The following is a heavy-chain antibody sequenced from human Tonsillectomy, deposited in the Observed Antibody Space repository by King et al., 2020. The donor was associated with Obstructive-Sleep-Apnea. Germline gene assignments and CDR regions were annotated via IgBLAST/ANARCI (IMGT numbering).Heavy chain of an antibody. CDR1: GFTFSNYW. Sequence: VQLVESGGGLVQPGGSLRLSCTVSGFTFSNYWMTWVRQAPGKGLEWVANIKQDGGEKYYVDSVKGRFTISRDNAKNSLYLQMNSLRAEDTAVYYCAGDRPRDDYGDLHEVYWGQGTLVTVFS. V-gene: IGHV3-7*01. CDR3: AGDRPRDDYGDLHEVY. J-gene: IGHJ4*02. CDR2: IKQDGGEK. D-gene: IGHD4-17*01.